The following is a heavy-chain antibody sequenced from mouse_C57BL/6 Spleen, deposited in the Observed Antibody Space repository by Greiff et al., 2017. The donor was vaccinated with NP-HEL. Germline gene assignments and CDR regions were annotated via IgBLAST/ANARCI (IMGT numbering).Heavy chain of an antibody. J-gene: IGHJ2*01. CDR1: GYTFTDYY. CDR3: ATRDGY. D-gene: IGHD2-3*01. V-gene: IGHV1-26*01. CDR2: INPNNGGT. Sequence: EVKLQQSGPELVKISCKASGYTFTDYYMNWVKQSHGKSLEWIGDINPNNGGTSYNQKFKGKATLTVDKSSSTAYMELRSLTSEDSAVYYCATRDGYWGQGTTLTVSS.